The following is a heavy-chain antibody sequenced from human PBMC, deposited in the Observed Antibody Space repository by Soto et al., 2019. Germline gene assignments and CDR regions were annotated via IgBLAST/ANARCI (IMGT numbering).Heavy chain of an antibody. V-gene: IGHV1-69*12. J-gene: IGHJ4*02. CDR3: ARVSSSWYKDYFDY. CDR1: GGTFSNYA. D-gene: IGHD6-13*01. Sequence: QVQLVQSGAEVKKPGSSVKVSCKASGGTFSNYAISWVRQAPGQWLEWMGGIIPIFGTTNYAQRFQGRVTITADESTSTAYMELSSLRSEDTAVYYCARVSSSWYKDYFDYWGQGTLVTVSS. CDR2: IIPIFGTT.